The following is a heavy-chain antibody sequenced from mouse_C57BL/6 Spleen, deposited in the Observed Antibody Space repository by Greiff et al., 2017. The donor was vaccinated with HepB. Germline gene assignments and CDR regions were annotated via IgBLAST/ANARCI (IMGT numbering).Heavy chain of an antibody. V-gene: IGHV1-69*01. J-gene: IGHJ3*01. D-gene: IGHD2-3*01. CDR3: ARSGDGYYKGFAY. Sequence: QVQLQQPGAELVMPGASVKLSCKASGYTFTSYWMHWVKQRPGQGLEWIGEIDPSDSYTNYNQKFKGKSTLTVDKSSSTAYMQLSSLTSEDSAVYYWARSGDGYYKGFAYWGQGTLVTVSA. CDR2: IDPSDSYT. CDR1: GYTFTSYW.